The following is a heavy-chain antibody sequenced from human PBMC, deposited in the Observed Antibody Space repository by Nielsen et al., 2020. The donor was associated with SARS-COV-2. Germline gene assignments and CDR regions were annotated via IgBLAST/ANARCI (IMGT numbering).Heavy chain of an antibody. CDR2: IYYSGST. Sequence: SETLSLTCTVSGCSISSSSYYWGWIRQPPGKGLEWIGSIYYSGSTYYNPSLKSRVTISVDTSKNQFSLKLSSVTAADTAVYYCARILYGAVNWFDPWGQGTLVTVSS. CDR3: ARILYGAVNWFDP. V-gene: IGHV4-39*01. CDR1: GCSISSSSYY. J-gene: IGHJ5*02. D-gene: IGHD4-17*01.